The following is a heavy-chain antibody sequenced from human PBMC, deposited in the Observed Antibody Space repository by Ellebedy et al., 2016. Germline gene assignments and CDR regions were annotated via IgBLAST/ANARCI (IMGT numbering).Heavy chain of an antibody. V-gene: IGHV3-30-3*01. CDR2: ISYDGSNK. D-gene: IGHD4-17*01. Sequence: GESLKISCAASGFIFSTYAMHWVRQAPGKGLEWVAVISYDGSNKSYADSVKGRFTISRDNSKNNLFLQMNSLRAEETAVYYCARDLDGDYWGVFDLWGRGTLVTVSS. CDR3: ARDLDGDYWGVFDL. J-gene: IGHJ2*01. CDR1: GFIFSTYA.